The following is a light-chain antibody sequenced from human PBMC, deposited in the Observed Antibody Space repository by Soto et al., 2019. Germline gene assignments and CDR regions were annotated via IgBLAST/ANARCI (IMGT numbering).Light chain of an antibody. Sequence: EIVMTQSPATLSVSPGERATLSCWASQSVSTDLAWYQQKPGQAPRLLIYRASTRATGIPARFSGSGSGTDFTLTISSLQSEDFAVYYCQQYNKWPAYTFGQGTKLEIK. CDR1: QSVSTD. V-gene: IGKV3-15*01. CDR2: RAS. CDR3: QQYNKWPAYT. J-gene: IGKJ2*01.